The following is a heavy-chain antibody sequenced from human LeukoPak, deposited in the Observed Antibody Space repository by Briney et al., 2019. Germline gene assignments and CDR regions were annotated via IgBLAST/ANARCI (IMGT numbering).Heavy chain of an antibody. CDR2: ISSSSSYI. V-gene: IGHV3-21*01. Sequence: GGSLRLSCAASGFTFSSYSMNWVRQAPGKGLEWVSSISSSSSYIYYADSVEGRFTISRDNAKNSLYLQMNSLRAEDTAVYYCARGQSYDSSGYYYWNVDYWGQGTLVTVSS. CDR1: GFTFSSYS. D-gene: IGHD3-22*01. J-gene: IGHJ4*02. CDR3: ARGQSYDSSGYYYWNVDY.